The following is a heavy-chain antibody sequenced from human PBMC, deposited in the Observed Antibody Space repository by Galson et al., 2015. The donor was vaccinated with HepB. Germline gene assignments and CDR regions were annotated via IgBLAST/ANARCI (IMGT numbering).Heavy chain of an antibody. J-gene: IGHJ6*02. Sequence: SLRLSCAASGFTFSSYGMHWVRQAPGKGLEWVAVIWYDGSSKYYADSVKGRFTISRDNSKNTLYLQMNSLRAEDTAVYYCARDPSKGGLVGATWRDYYYGMDVWGQGTTVTVSS. CDR2: IWYDGSSK. CDR3: ARDPSKGGLVGATWRDYYYGMDV. V-gene: IGHV3-33*01. D-gene: IGHD1-26*01. CDR1: GFTFSSYG.